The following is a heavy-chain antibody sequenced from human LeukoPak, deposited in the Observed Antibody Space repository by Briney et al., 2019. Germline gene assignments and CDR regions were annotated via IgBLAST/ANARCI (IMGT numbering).Heavy chain of an antibody. CDR2: INPNSGGT. J-gene: IGHJ4*02. D-gene: IGHD3-10*01. CDR3: ASAVGTYYYGSGSYYSDY. Sequence: ASVKVSCKASGYTFTGYYMHWVRQAPGQGLEWMGWINPNSGGTNYAQKFLGRVTMTRDTSISTAYMELSRLRSDDTAVYYCASAVGTYYYGSGSYYSDYWGQGTLVTVSS. V-gene: IGHV1-2*02. CDR1: GYTFTGYY.